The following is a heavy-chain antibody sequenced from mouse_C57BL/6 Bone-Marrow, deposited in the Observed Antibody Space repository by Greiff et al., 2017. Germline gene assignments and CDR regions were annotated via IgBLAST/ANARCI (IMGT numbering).Heavy chain of an antibody. J-gene: IGHJ3*01. Sequence: VQLQQPGAELVKPGASVKVSCKASGYTFTSYWMHWVKQRPGQGFEWIGRTLPSDSDTNYNQKFKGKATLTVDKSSSTANMQLSNVTSVDSAVNNCAIDLLLPWFAYWGQGTLVTVSA. CDR1: GYTFTSYW. V-gene: IGHV1-74*01. CDR3: AIDLLLPWFAY. CDR2: TLPSDSDT. D-gene: IGHD1-1*01.